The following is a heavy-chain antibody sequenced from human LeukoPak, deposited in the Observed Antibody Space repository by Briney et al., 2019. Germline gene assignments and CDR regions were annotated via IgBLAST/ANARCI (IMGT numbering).Heavy chain of an antibody. CDR1: GVSFSGYY. CDR3: ARGGIAVAGTWAADY. J-gene: IGHJ4*02. CDR2: INHSGST. V-gene: IGHV4-34*01. Sequence: NPSETLSLTCAVYGVSFSGYYWSWLRQPPGKGLEWVGEINHSGSTNYNPSLRSRVTISVYTSKIHFSLKLSSVTAADTAVYYCARGGIAVAGTWAADYWGQGTLVTVSS. D-gene: IGHD6-19*01.